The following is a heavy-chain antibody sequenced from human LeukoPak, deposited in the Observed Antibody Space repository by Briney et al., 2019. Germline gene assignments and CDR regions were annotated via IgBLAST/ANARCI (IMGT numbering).Heavy chain of an antibody. J-gene: IGHJ4*02. Sequence: GGSLRLSCAASGFTFTHAWMTWVRQAPGRGLEWVGRIKSKADDETTDYAAPVKGRFFMSRDDSKATLFLQMNYLETEDTAVYYCTTDLGITMIRGVIVSWGQGTLVTVSS. CDR1: GFTFTHAW. CDR3: TTDLGITMIRGVIVS. V-gene: IGHV3-15*01. D-gene: IGHD3-10*01. CDR2: IKSKADDETT.